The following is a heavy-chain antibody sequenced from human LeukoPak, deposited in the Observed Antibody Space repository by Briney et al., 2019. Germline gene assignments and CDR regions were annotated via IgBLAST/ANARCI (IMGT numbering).Heavy chain of an antibody. D-gene: IGHD1-26*01. CDR2: ISYDGSNK. CDR1: GFTFSSYA. Sequence: GRSLRLSCAASGFTFSSYAMHWVRQAPGKGLEWVAVISYDGSNKYYADSVKGRFTISRDNSKNTLYLQMNSLRVEDTAVYYCARGGWSSGSYYAGAFDIWGQGTMVTVSS. J-gene: IGHJ3*02. CDR3: ARGGWSSGSYYAGAFDI. V-gene: IGHV3-30*04.